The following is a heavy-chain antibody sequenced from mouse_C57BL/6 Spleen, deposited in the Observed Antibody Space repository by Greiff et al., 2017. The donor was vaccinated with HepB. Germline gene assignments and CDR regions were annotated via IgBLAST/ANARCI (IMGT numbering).Heavy chain of an antibody. CDR1: GYTFTSYW. V-gene: IGHV1-61*01. D-gene: IGHD1-3*01. J-gene: IGHJ4*01. CDR2: IYPSDSET. Sequence: QQSCKASGYTFTSYWMDWVKQRPGQGLEWIGNIYPSDSETHYNQKFKDKATLTVDKSSSTAYMQLSSLTSEDSAVYYCARTSKGAMDYWGQGTSVTVSS. CDR3: ARTSKGAMDY.